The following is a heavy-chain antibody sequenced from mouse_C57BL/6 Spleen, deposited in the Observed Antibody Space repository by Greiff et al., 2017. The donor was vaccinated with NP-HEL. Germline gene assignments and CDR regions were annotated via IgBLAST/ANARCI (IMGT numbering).Heavy chain of an antibody. CDR2: IRSKSNNYAT. V-gene: IGHV10-1*01. Sequence: EVHLVESGGGLVQSKGSLSLSCAASGFSFNTYAMNWVRQAPGKGLEWVARIRSKSNNYATYSADSVKDSCNISSDDSECMRYLRMNNLKTEDTAMYYCVRHGVTEVFDYGGEGTTLTVPS. CDR1: GFSFNTYA. D-gene: IGHD2-1*01. J-gene: IGHJ2*01. CDR3: VRHGVTEVFDY.